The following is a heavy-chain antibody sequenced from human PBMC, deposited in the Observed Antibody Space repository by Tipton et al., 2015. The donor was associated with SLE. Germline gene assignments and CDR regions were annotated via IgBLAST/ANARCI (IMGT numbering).Heavy chain of an antibody. Sequence: QSGPEVKKPGASVKVSCKVSGYTLTELSMHWVRQAPGKGLEWMGGFDPEDGETIYAQKFQGRVTMTEDTSTDTAYMELSSLRSEDTAVYYCATDSFGAAAGADAFDIWGQGTMVTVSS. CDR2: FDPEDGET. V-gene: IGHV1-24*01. J-gene: IGHJ3*02. CDR3: ATDSFGAAAGADAFDI. D-gene: IGHD6-13*01. CDR1: GYTLTELS.